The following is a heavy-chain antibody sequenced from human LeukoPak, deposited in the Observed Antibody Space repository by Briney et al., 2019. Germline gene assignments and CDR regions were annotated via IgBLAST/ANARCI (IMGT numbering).Heavy chain of an antibody. J-gene: IGHJ3*02. Sequence: GGSLRLSCIASGFSFGDYAMSWVRQAPGKGLKWVGFIRSTAYGGTTEYAASVQGRFTISRDDSKSIAYLQMNSLKTEDTAVYYCTAESIAVPGSWAFDIWGQGTMVTVSS. CDR2: IRSTAYGGTT. CDR1: GFSFGDYA. CDR3: TAESIAVPGSWAFDI. V-gene: IGHV3-49*04. D-gene: IGHD6-19*01.